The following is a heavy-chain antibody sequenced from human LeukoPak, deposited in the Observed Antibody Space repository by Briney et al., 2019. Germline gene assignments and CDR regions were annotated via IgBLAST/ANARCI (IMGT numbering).Heavy chain of an antibody. CDR1: GFTFSSYA. CDR3: ARAGGVIKPLDY. Sequence: AGGSLRLSCAASGFTFSSYAMSWVRQAPGKGLEWVTLISYDGSNKYYADSVKGRFTISRDNSKNTLFLQMNSLRAEDTAVFYCARAGGVIKPLDYWGQGTLVTVSS. J-gene: IGHJ4*02. D-gene: IGHD2/OR15-2a*01. V-gene: IGHV3-30*03. CDR2: ISYDGSNK.